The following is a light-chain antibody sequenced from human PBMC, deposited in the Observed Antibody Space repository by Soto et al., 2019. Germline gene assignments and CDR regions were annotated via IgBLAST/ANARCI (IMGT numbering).Light chain of an antibody. CDR3: SSYTDFSLYV. V-gene: IGLV2-8*01. J-gene: IGLJ1*01. CDR2: DVS. CDR1: SSDFGGYNY. Sequence: QSALTQPPSASGSPGQSVTISCTGTSSDFGGYNYVSWYQQHPGKAPKLIIYDVSKRPSGVSNRFSGSKSADTASLTIFGLQAEDEADYFCSSYTDFSLYVFGTGTKVTVL.